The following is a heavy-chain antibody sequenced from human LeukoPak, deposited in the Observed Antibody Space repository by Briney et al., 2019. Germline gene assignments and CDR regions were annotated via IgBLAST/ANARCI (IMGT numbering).Heavy chain of an antibody. Sequence: ASVKVSCKASGYTFTSYAMHWVRQAPGQRLEWMGWISAYNGNTNYAQKLQGRVTMTTDTSTSTAYMELRSLRSDDTAVYYCARDRASSSSSLDYWGQGTLVTVSS. CDR1: GYTFTSYA. CDR3: ARDRASSSSSLDY. D-gene: IGHD6-13*01. CDR2: ISAYNGNT. V-gene: IGHV1-18*01. J-gene: IGHJ4*02.